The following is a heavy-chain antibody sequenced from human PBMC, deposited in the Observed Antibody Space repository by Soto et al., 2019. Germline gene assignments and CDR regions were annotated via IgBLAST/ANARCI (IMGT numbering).Heavy chain of an antibody. Sequence: QXXLVQSGAEVKKPGSSVKVSCKASGGTFSSYAXTWVRQAPGQGLEWMGGIIPIFGTANYAQKFQARVTITADESTSTAYMELSSLRSEDTAVYYCARDRGPSSGYYPYWFDPWGQGTLVTVSS. D-gene: IGHD3-22*01. J-gene: IGHJ5*02. V-gene: IGHV1-69*12. CDR1: GGTFSSYA. CDR2: IIPIFGTA. CDR3: ARDRGPSSGYYPYWFDP.